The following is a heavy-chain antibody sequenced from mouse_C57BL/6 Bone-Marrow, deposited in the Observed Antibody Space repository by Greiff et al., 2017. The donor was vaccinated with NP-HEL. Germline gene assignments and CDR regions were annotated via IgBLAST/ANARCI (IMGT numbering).Heavy chain of an antibody. CDR2: IDPEDGGT. CDR1: GFNIKDYY. J-gene: IGHJ3*01. Sequence: VHVKQSGAELVRPGASVKLSCTASGFNIKDYYMHWVKQRPEQGLEWIGRIDPEDGGTEYAPKFQGKATMTADTSSNTAYLQLSSLTSEDTAVYYCTPHYSNYEAYWGQGTLVTVSA. V-gene: IGHV14-1*01. D-gene: IGHD2-5*01. CDR3: TPHYSNYEAY.